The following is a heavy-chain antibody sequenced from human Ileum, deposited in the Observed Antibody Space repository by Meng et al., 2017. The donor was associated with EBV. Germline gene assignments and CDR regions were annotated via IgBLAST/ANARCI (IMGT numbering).Heavy chain of an antibody. CDR3: AIYAEGAGGKGY. CDR1: GGSISSGAYH. Sequence: GQLQESGPGLVTPSQTLSLTCAVSGGSISSGAYHWSWIRHPPEKGLEWIGHSGSPSSNPSLRSRLTISVDPSKNQFSLRLDSATAADTAVYYCAIYAEGAGGKGYWGQGTLVTVSS. D-gene: IGHD6-13*01. CDR2: HSGSP. V-gene: IGHV4-30-4*01. J-gene: IGHJ4*02.